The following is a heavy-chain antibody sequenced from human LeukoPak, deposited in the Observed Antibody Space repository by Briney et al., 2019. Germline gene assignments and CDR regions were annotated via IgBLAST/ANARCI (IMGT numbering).Heavy chain of an antibody. D-gene: IGHD2-15*01. CDR2: IKQDGSEK. J-gene: IGHJ4*02. Sequence: HPGGSLRLSCAASGFTFSSYWMSWVRQAPGKGLEWVANIKQDGSEKYYVDSVKGRFTISRDNAKNSLYLQMNSLRAEDKAGYYCAILYCGGGSGNSGAYWAQEPWVTAPS. CDR3: AILYCGGGSGNSGAY. CDR1: GFTFSSYW. V-gene: IGHV3-7*01.